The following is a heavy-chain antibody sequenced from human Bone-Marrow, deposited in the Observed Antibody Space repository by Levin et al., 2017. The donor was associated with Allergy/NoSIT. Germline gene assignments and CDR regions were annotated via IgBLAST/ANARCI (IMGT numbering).Heavy chain of an antibody. D-gene: IGHD3-22*01. Sequence: GGSLRLSCDASGFTFSNYWMSWIRQAPGKGLEWVANIEQDGSEKYSLDSVKGRFTVSRDNARNLLFLQMNNLRAEDTALYYCARDSPSHFDSSGYFTSRFDHWSRGPLVTVSS. CDR3: ARDSPSHFDSSGYFTSRFDH. J-gene: IGHJ4*02. V-gene: IGHV3-7*01. CDR1: GFTFSNYW. CDR2: IEQDGSEK.